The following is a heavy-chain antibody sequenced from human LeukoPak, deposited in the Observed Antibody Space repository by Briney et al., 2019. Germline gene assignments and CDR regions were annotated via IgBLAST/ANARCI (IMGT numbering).Heavy chain of an antibody. D-gene: IGHD6-13*01. Sequence: SETLSLTCTVSGGSISSYYWSWIRQPPGKGLEWIGYIYYSGSTNYNPSLKSRVTISVDTSKNQFSLKLSSVTVADTAVYYCARGLKGYSSSWNYWGQGTLVTVSS. V-gene: IGHV4-59*01. J-gene: IGHJ4*02. CDR2: IYYSGST. CDR1: GGSISSYY. CDR3: ARGLKGYSSSWNY.